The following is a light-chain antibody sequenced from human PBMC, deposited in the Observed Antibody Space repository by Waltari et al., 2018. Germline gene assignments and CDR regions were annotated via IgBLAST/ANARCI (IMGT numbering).Light chain of an antibody. Sequence: QLVLTQSPSASASLGASVKLTCTLSSGHRSYAIAWHQQQPDKGPRYLMKLNSDGRHTKGDGIPVLVSGSGSGAERYLPISSLQSEDEADYYCQTWGTGIWVFGGGTKLTVL. J-gene: IGLJ3*02. CDR3: QTWGTGIWV. CDR2: LNSDGRH. CDR1: SGHRSYA. V-gene: IGLV4-69*01.